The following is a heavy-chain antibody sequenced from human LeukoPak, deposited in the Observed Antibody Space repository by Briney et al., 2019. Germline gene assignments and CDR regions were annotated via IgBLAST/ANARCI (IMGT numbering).Heavy chain of an antibody. Sequence: GSLRLSCAASGFTFSSYEMNWVRQAPGKGLEWIGEINHSGTTKYNPSLKSRVTISVDTSKNQFSLKLSSVTAADTAVYYCARTEESGYSYRYFGYYYYMDVWGKGTTVTVSS. J-gene: IGHJ6*03. V-gene: IGHV4-34*01. CDR3: ARTEESGYSYRYFGYYYYMDV. CDR1: GFTFSSYE. CDR2: INHSGTT. D-gene: IGHD5-18*01.